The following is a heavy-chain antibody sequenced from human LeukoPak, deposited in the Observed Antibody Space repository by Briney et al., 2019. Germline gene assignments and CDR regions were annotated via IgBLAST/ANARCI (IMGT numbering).Heavy chain of an antibody. CDR3: TRAYTQLGFDP. D-gene: IGHD2-2*01. V-gene: IGHV3-49*03. CDR2: IRSKAYGGTT. J-gene: IGHJ5*02. Sequence: GGSLRLSCTASGFTFGDYAMSWFRQAPGKGLEWVGFIRSKAYGGTTEYAASVKGRFTISRDDSKSIAYLQMNSLKTEDSAVYYCTRAYTQLGFDPWGQGTLVTVSS. CDR1: GFTFGDYA.